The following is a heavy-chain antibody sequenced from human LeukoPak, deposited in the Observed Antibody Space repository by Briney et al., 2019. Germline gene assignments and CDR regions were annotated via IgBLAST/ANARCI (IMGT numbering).Heavy chain of an antibody. Sequence: PGGSLRLSCAASGFTFSSYAMSWVRQAPGKGLEWGSAISGSGGSTYYADSVKGRFTISRDNSKNTLYLQMNSLRAEDTAVYYCAITMVRGVRGMDVWGKGTTVTVSS. V-gene: IGHV3-23*01. D-gene: IGHD3-10*01. J-gene: IGHJ6*04. CDR1: GFTFSSYA. CDR3: AITMVRGVRGMDV. CDR2: ISGSGGST.